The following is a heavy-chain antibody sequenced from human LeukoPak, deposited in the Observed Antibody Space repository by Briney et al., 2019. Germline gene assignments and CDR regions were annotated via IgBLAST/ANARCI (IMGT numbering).Heavy chain of an antibody. CDR1: GFTFDDYG. D-gene: IGHD5-12*01. CDR2: INWNGGST. Sequence: GGSLRLSCAASGFTFDDYGMSWVRQAPGKGLEWVSGINWNGGSTGYADSVKGRFTISRDNAKNSLYLQMNGLRAEDTALYYCARYTGGSGYDSAYYYYMDVWGKGTTVTVSS. J-gene: IGHJ6*03. V-gene: IGHV3-20*04. CDR3: ARYTGGSGYDSAYYYYMDV.